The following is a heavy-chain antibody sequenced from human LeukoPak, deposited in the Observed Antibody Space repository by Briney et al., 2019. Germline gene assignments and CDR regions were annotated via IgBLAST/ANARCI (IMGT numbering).Heavy chain of an antibody. CDR1: GFTLSSYA. CDR3: AKAPVTTCSGAYCYPFDY. V-gene: IGHV3-23*01. J-gene: IGHJ4*02. Sequence: PGGSLRLSCAASGFTLSSYAMSWVRQGPGKGLEWVSAISVSGNTYHADSVKDRFTISRDSSKNTLYLQMNSLRAGDAAVYYCAKAPVTTCSGAYCYPFDYWNQGTLVTVSS. CDR2: ISVSGNT. D-gene: IGHD2-15*01.